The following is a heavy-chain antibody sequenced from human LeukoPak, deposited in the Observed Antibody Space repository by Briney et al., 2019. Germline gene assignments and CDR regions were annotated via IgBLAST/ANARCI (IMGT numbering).Heavy chain of an antibody. Sequence: ASVKVSCKASGYTFTNFYMHWVRQAPGQGLEWMGIINPSGGSTSYAQKFQGRVTMTRDTSTSTVYMELRSLRSEDTAVYYCARDLASSGYYWDWGQGTLVTVSS. V-gene: IGHV1-46*01. J-gene: IGHJ4*02. CDR2: INPSGGST. CDR3: ARDLASSGYYWD. CDR1: GYTFTNFY. D-gene: IGHD3-22*01.